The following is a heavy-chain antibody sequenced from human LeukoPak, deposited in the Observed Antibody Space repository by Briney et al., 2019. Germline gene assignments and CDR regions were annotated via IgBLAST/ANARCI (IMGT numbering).Heavy chain of an antibody. CDR2: ISYDGRQN. Sequence: GRSLRLSCAASGFTFSTYAINWVRQAPGKGLEWVAVISYDGRQNYYADSVKGRFTISRDNSKNTLYLQMNSLRDEDSAAYYCARVYLERLTAGYFDHWGQGTWVTVSP. CDR3: ARVYLERLTAGYFDH. CDR1: GFTFSTYA. D-gene: IGHD2-8*01. J-gene: IGHJ4*02. V-gene: IGHV3-30*04.